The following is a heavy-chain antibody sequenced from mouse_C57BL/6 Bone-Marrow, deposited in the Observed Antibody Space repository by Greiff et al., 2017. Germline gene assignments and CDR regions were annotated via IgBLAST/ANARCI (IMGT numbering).Heavy chain of an antibody. D-gene: IGHD1-3*01. J-gene: IGHJ2*01. CDR1: GYTFTSYS. Sequence: QVQLQQSGAELARPGASVKMSCKASGYTFTSYSMHWVKQRPGQGLEWIGYINPSSGYTKYNQKFKDKATLTADKSSSTAYLQLSSLTSEDSAVYYCARLALLKGYWGRGTTPTVSS. CDR3: ARLALLKGY. V-gene: IGHV1-4*01. CDR2: INPSSGYT.